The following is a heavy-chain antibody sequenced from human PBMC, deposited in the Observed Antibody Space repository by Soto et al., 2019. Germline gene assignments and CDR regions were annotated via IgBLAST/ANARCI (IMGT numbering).Heavy chain of an antibody. CDR2: ISYDGSNK. V-gene: IGHV3-30*14. CDR1: GFTFSSYA. D-gene: IGHD1-26*01. CDR3: ARDPRIVGASPRADY. J-gene: IGHJ4*02. Sequence: QVQLVESGGGVVQPGRSQRLSCAASGFTFSSYAMHWVRQAPGKGLEWVAVISYDGSNKYYADSVKGRFTISRDNSKNTLYLQMNSLRAEDTAVYYCARDPRIVGASPRADYWGQGTLVTVSS.